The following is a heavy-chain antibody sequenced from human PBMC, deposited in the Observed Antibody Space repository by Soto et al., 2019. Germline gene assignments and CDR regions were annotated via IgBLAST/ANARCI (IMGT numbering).Heavy chain of an antibody. J-gene: IGHJ5*02. CDR1: GYSFTNYW. CDR3: ARQNTIFGVARGFDP. V-gene: IGHV5-51*01. CDR2: IYPGDSDT. D-gene: IGHD3-3*01. Sequence: PGESLKISCKGSGYSFTNYWIGWVRQMPGKGLEWMGIIYPGDSDTTYSPSFQGQVTISVDKSISTAYLQWDSLKASDTAMYYCARQNTIFGVARGFDPWGQGTLVTVS.